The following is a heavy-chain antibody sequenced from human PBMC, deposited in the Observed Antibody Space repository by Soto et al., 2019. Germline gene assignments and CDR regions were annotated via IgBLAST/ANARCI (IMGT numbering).Heavy chain of an antibody. V-gene: IGHV1-18*04. CDR2: ISAYNGNT. Sequence: QVQLVQSGAEVKKPGASVKVSCKASGYTFTSYGISWVRQAPGQGLEWMGWISAYNGNTNYAQKLQGRVTMTSDTSTTTAYMELRSLRSDDTAVYYCARAPRIAASGLYSYGMDVWCQCTTLTVSS. CDR3: ARAPRIAASGLYSYGMDV. J-gene: IGHJ6*02. D-gene: IGHD6-13*01. CDR1: GYTFTSYG.